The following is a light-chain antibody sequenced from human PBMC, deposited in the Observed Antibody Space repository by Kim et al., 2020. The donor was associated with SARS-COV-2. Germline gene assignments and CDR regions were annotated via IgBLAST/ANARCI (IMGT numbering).Light chain of an antibody. CDR2: WAS. CDR3: QQCYIFPFT. CDR1: QSVLYSSNNKNY. Sequence: DIVMTQSPDSLAVSLGERATINCKSSQSVLYSSNNKNYLAWYQQKPGQPPKLLIYWASTRESGVPDRFSGSGSGTDFTLTISSLQAEDVAVYYCQQCYIFPFTSGGGTKVEI. V-gene: IGKV4-1*01. J-gene: IGKJ4*01.